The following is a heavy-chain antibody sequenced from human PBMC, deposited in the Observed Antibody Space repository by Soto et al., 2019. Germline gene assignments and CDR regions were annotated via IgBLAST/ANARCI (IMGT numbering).Heavy chain of an antibody. V-gene: IGHV1-69*12. CDR3: AREVLTLGPGSVGGAFDI. J-gene: IGHJ3*02. CDR1: GGTFDSNA. CDR2: IIPIFGTI. D-gene: IGHD2-2*01. Sequence: QVQLVQSGTEVRKPGSSVKVSCKASGGTFDSNAISWVRLAPGQGLEWMGGIIPIFGTINNAQKFQDRVTITADASANIVYMELSIVRSEDTGIYYWAREVLTLGPGSVGGAFDIWGQGTLVTVSS.